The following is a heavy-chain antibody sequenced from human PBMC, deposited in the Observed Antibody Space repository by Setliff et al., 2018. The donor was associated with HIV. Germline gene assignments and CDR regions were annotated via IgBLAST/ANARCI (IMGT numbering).Heavy chain of an antibody. Sequence: PGGSLRRSCAASGFTFNNYWMNWVRQVPGKGLVWVARISPDGRSTTHADAVKGRFTISRDNAKNTLYLHMNSLRAEDTSVYHCALVGGITVPPDGFDIWGQGTMVTVSS. J-gene: IGHJ3*02. CDR3: ALVGGITVPPDGFDI. D-gene: IGHD3-10*01. CDR1: GFTFNNYW. V-gene: IGHV3-74*01. CDR2: ISPDGRST.